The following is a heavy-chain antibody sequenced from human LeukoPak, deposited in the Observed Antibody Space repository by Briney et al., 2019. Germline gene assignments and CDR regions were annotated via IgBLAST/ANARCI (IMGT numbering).Heavy chain of an antibody. CDR3: AKGYCSGGSCYPRGPLDY. Sequence: GGSLRLSCAASGFTFSSYWMHWVRQVPGKGLVWVSRLNSDGSTTSYADCVKGRFTISRDNSKNTLYLQMNSLRAEDTAVYYCAKGYCSGGSCYPRGPLDYWGQGTLVTVSS. V-gene: IGHV3-74*01. D-gene: IGHD2-15*01. CDR1: GFTFSSYW. CDR2: LNSDGSTT. J-gene: IGHJ4*02.